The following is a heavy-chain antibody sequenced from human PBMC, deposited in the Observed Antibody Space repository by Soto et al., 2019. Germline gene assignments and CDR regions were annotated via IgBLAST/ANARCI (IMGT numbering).Heavy chain of an antibody. V-gene: IGHV3-7*01. Sequence: EVHLEESGGGLVQPGGSLRLSCAASGFTFSAYWMNWVRQAPGKGLEWVANINEDGSEYNDVASVKGRFTISRDNAKNSLFLQMNALRVEDTAVYYCARSGDGHHDFLDYWGQGILVSVSS. CDR1: GFTFSAYW. CDR2: INEDGSEY. CDR3: ARSGDGHHDFLDY. J-gene: IGHJ4*02. D-gene: IGHD1-1*01.